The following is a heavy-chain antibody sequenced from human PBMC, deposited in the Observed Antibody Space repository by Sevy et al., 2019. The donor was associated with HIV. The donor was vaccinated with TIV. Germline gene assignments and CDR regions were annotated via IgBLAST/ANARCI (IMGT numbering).Heavy chain of an antibody. CDR2: IRYDGSNK. Sequence: GGSLRLSCAASGFSFSSYDMHWVRQAPGMGLEWVAVIRYDGSNKHYGDSVKGRFTISRDNAKNSLYLQMNSLRAEDTAVYYCAREEEDYVWGTSRDLTFFDYWGQGTLVTVSS. CDR3: AREEEDYVWGTSRDLTFFDY. CDR1: GFSFSSYD. D-gene: IGHD3-16*02. J-gene: IGHJ4*02. V-gene: IGHV3-33*01.